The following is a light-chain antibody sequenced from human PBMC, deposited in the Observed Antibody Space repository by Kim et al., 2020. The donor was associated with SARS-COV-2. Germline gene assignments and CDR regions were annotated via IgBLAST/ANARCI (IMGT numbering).Light chain of an antibody. CDR2: KAS. Sequence: ASVGDRVTITCRASQSISSWLAWYQQKPGKAPKLLIYKASSLESGVPSRFSGSGSGTEFTLTISSLQPDDFATYYCQQYNSYSRYTFGQGTKLEIK. V-gene: IGKV1-5*03. CDR1: QSISSW. J-gene: IGKJ2*01. CDR3: QQYNSYSRYT.